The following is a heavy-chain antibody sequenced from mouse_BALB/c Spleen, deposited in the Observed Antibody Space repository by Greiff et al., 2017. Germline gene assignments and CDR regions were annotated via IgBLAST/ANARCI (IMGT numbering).Heavy chain of an antibody. J-gene: IGHJ2*01. V-gene: IGHV5-6-5*01. CDR2: ISSGGST. Sequence: EVQLVESGGGLVKPGGSLKLSCAASGFTFSSYAMSWVRQTPEKRLEWVASISSGGSTYYPDSVKGRFTISRDNARNILYLQMSSLRSEDTAMYYCARGGKNGNYFDYWGQGTTLTVSS. D-gene: IGHD1-3*01. CDR1: GFTFSSYA. CDR3: ARGGKNGNYFDY.